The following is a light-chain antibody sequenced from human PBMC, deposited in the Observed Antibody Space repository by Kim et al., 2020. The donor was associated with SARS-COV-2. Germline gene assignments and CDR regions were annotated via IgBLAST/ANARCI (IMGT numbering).Light chain of an antibody. CDR1: QSVSSS. Sequence: EIVLTQSPATLSLSPGERATLSCRASQSVSSSLAWYQQKPGQAPRLLIYDASNRATGIPARFSGSGSGTDFTLTISSPEPEDFAVYYCQQRSKSFTFGPGTKVDIK. V-gene: IGKV3-11*01. CDR3: QQRSKSFT. CDR2: DAS. J-gene: IGKJ3*01.